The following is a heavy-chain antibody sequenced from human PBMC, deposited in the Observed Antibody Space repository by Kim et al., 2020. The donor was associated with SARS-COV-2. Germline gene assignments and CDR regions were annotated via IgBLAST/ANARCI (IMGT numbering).Heavy chain of an antibody. J-gene: IGHJ5*02. Sequence: GGSLRLSCAASGFSFSDYYMNWIRQAPGKGLEWVAYINSDGSSTEYEDSVNGGFTISRDNAKKQLSLQMNRLTPEDTAVYYCVREPASWGQGTLVTVSS. CDR3: VREPAS. CDR1: GFSFSDYY. CDR2: INSDGSST. V-gene: IGHV3-11*01.